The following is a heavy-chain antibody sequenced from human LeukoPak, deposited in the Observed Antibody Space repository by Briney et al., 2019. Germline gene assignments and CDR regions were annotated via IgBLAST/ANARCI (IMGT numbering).Heavy chain of an antibody. CDR2: FDPEDGET. D-gene: IGHD3-22*01. CDR1: GYTLTELS. CDR3: ARDRGEGGYYYKGGSYFDY. J-gene: IGHJ4*02. Sequence: GASVKVSCKVSGYTLTELSMHWVRQAPGKGLEWMGGFDPEDGETIYAQKFQGRVTMTEDTSTDTAYMELRSLRSDDTAVYYCARDRGEGGYYYKGGSYFDYRGQGTLVTVSS. V-gene: IGHV1-24*01.